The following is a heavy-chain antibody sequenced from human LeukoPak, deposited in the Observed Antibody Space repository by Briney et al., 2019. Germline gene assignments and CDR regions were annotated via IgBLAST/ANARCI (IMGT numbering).Heavy chain of an antibody. Sequence: GGSLRLSCAASGFTFSSYSMTWVRQAPGKGLEWVSSISSSSSYIYYADSVKGRFTISRDNAKNSLYLQMYSLRAEDTAVYYCASGRGYSYGYFDYWGQGTLVTVSS. CDR1: GFTFSSYS. CDR2: ISSSSSYI. V-gene: IGHV3-21*01. J-gene: IGHJ4*02. D-gene: IGHD5-18*01. CDR3: ASGRGYSYGYFDY.